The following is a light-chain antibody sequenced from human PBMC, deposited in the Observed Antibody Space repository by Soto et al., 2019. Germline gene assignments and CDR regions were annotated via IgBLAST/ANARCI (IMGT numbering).Light chain of an antibody. Sequence: DIQMTQSPSSLSASVGDRVTITCRASQSISSYLNWYQQKPGKAPKLLIYGASSLQSGVSSRFTGSGAGTDFTRTISSLQSEDFATYYCQQSYSTPITFGQGTRLEIK. V-gene: IGKV1-39*01. CDR3: QQSYSTPIT. J-gene: IGKJ5*01. CDR1: QSISSY. CDR2: GAS.